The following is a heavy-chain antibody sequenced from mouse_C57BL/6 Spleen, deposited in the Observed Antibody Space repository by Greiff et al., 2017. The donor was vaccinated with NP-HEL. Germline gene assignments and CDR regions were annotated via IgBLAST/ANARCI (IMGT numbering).Heavy chain of an antibody. D-gene: IGHD2-5*01. Sequence: EVQVVESGGGLVQPGGSLSLSCAASGFTFTDYYMSWVRQPPGKALEGLGFIRNKANGYTTEYSASVKGRFTISRDNSQSILYLQMNALRAEDSATYYCARGYYSNLYYFDYWGQGTTLTVSS. CDR1: GFTFTDYY. J-gene: IGHJ2*01. CDR3: ARGYYSNLYYFDY. V-gene: IGHV7-3*01. CDR2: IRNKANGYTT.